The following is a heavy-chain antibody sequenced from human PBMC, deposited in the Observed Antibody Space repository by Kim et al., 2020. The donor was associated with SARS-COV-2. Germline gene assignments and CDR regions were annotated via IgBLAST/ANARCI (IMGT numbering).Heavy chain of an antibody. Sequence: AHSVRGRFTISRDNSKNTLYLHMNSLRAEDTAVYYCARARGGSYYYGMDVWGQGTTVTVSS. D-gene: IGHD1-26*01. CDR3: ARARGGSYYYGMDV. V-gene: IGHV3-30*01. J-gene: IGHJ6*02.